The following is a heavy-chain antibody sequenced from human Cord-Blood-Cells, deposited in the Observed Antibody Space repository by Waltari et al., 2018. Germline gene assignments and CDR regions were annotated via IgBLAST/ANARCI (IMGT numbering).Heavy chain of an antibody. D-gene: IGHD3-10*01. V-gene: IGHV5-51*01. Sequence: EVQLVQSGAEVKKPGESLKISCKGSGYSVTSYWIGWVRQMPGKGLEWMGIIYPGDSDTRYSPSFQGQVTISADKSISTAYLQWSSLKASDTAMYYCARHSGLWGSNWYFDLWGRGTLVTVSS. CDR3: ARHSGLWGSNWYFDL. CDR1: GYSVTSYW. J-gene: IGHJ2*01. CDR2: IYPGDSDT.